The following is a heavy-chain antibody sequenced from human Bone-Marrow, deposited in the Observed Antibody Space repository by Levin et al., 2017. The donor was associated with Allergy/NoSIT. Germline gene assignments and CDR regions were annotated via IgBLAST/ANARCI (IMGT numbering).Heavy chain of an antibody. Sequence: SETLSLTCTVSGGSISSSSYYWGWIRQPPGKGLEWIGSIYYSGSTYYNPSLKSRVTISVDTSKNQFSLKLSSVTAADTAVYYCARQFCTNGVCSQFDYWGQGTLVTVSS. D-gene: IGHD2-8*01. V-gene: IGHV4-39*01. CDR1: GGSISSSSYY. CDR3: ARQFCTNGVCSQFDY. CDR2: IYYSGST. J-gene: IGHJ4*02.